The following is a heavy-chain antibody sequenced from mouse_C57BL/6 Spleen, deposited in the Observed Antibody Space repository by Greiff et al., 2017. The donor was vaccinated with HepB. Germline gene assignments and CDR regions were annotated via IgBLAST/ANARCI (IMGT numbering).Heavy chain of an antibody. CDR3: ARDEFTTGFDY. V-gene: IGHV5-4*01. Sequence: EVKVVESGGGLVKPGGSLKLSCAASGFTFSSYAMSWVRQTPEKRLEWVATISDGGSYTYYPDNVKGRFTISRDNAKNNLYLQMSHLKSEDTAMYYCARDEFTTGFDYWGQGTTLTVSS. J-gene: IGHJ2*01. CDR2: ISDGGSYT. CDR1: GFTFSSYA. D-gene: IGHD1-1*01.